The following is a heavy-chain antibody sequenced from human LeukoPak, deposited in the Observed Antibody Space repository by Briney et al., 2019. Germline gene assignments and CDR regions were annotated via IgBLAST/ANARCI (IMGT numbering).Heavy chain of an antibody. CDR3: VRSRGYSYGYSYYFDY. V-gene: IGHV5-51*01. CDR2: IYPGDSET. Sequence: GESLKISFKGSGXSFTTYCIGWVRQMPGKGLEWMGIIYPGDSETRYSPSFQGQVTISADKSISTAYLQWSSLKASDTAMYYCVRSRGYSYGYSYYFDYWGQGTLVTVSS. CDR1: GXSFTTYC. J-gene: IGHJ4*02. D-gene: IGHD5-18*01.